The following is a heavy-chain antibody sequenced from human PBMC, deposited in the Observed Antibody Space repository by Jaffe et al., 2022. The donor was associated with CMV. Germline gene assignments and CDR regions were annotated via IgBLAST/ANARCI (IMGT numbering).Heavy chain of an antibody. CDR1: GGSFSGYY. CDR2: INHSGST. D-gene: IGHD3-10*01. Sequence: QVQLQQWGAGLLKPSETLSLTCAVYGGSFSGYYWSWIRQPPGKGLEWIGEINHSGSTNYNPSLKSRVTISVDTSKNQFSLKLSSVTAADTAVYYCARGVTGYYGSGSYQDYWGQGTLVTVSS. CDR3: ARGVTGYYGSGSYQDY. V-gene: IGHV4-34*01. J-gene: IGHJ4*02.